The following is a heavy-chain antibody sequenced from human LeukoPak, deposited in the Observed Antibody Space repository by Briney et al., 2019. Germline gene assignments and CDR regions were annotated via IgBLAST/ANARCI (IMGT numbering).Heavy chain of an antibody. Sequence: GGSLRLSCAASGFTFSSYSMNWVRQAPGKGLEWVSSISRSNSYIYYTDSVKGRFTISRDNVKNSLYLQMNSLRAEDTAVYYCARVLITSANWFDPWGQGTLVTVSS. D-gene: IGHD1-14*01. V-gene: IGHV3-21*04. CDR2: ISRSNSYI. CDR3: ARVLITSANWFDP. CDR1: GFTFSSYS. J-gene: IGHJ5*02.